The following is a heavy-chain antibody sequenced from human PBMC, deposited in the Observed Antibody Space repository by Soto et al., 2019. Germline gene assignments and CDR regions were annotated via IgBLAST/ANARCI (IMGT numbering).Heavy chain of an antibody. CDR2: INHGGSS. J-gene: IGHJ5*02. D-gene: IGHD1-26*01. CDR1: GGSFSDYY. V-gene: IGHV4-34*01. CDR3: ARGRVGATNWNWFGP. Sequence: PSETLSLTCAVYGGSFSDYYWSWIRQPPGKGLEWIGEINHGGSSNYNPSLESRVTISADTSKNEFSLKLNSVTAADTAVYYCARGRVGATNWNWFGPWGQGTLVTVSS.